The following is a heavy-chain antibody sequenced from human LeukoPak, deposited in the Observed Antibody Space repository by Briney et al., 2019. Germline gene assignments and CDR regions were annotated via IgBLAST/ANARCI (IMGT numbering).Heavy chain of an antibody. Sequence: PGGSLRLSCAASGFTFSSYAMSWVRQAPGKGLEWVANIKQDGSEKYYVDSVKGRFTISRDNAKNSLYLQMNSLRAEDTAVYYCARDDRGPDSSGYYYFGAGAFDIWGQGTMVTVSS. CDR1: GFTFSSYA. CDR2: IKQDGSEK. CDR3: ARDDRGPDSSGYYYFGAGAFDI. D-gene: IGHD3-22*01. J-gene: IGHJ3*02. V-gene: IGHV3-7*01.